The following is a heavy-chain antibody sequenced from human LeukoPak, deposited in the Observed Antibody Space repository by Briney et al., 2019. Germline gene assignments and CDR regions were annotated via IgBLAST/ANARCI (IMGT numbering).Heavy chain of an antibody. CDR2: IKQDGSEK. CDR1: GFTFSSYW. D-gene: IGHD3-3*01. V-gene: IGHV3-7*01. Sequence: GGSLRLSCAASGFTFSSYWMSWVRQAPGKGLEGVANIKQDGSEKYYVDSVKGRFTISRDNAKNSLYLQMNSLRAEDTAVYYCARVNYDFWSGYYYSNDYWGQGTLVTVSS. J-gene: IGHJ4*02. CDR3: ARVNYDFWSGYYYSNDY.